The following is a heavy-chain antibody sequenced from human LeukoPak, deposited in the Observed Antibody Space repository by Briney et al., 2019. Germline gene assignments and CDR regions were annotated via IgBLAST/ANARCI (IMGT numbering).Heavy chain of an antibody. Sequence: GGSLRLSCAASGFIFSNYGMHWVRQAPGQGLEWMGWINPNSGGTNYAQKFQGRVTMTRDTSISTAYMELSRLRSDDTAVYYCARDHNGYYYYMDVWGKGTTVTISS. D-gene: IGHD2-8*01. CDR1: GFIFSNYG. CDR3: ARDHNGYYYYMDV. V-gene: IGHV1-2*02. CDR2: INPNSGGT. J-gene: IGHJ6*03.